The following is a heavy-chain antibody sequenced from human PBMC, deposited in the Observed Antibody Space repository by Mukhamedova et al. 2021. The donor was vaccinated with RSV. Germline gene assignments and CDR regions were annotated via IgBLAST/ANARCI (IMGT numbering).Heavy chain of an antibody. V-gene: IGHV3-48*02. Sequence: YISSSSSTIYYADSVKGRFTISRDNAKNSLYLQMNSLRDEDTAVYYCARDLTTGDGESWFDPWGQGTLVTVSS. CDR3: ARDLTTGDGESWFDP. J-gene: IGHJ5*02. D-gene: IGHD4/OR15-4a*01. CDR2: ISSSSSTI.